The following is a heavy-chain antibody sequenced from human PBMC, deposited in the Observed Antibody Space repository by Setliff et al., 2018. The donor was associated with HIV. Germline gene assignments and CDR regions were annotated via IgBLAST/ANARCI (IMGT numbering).Heavy chain of an antibody. J-gene: IGHJ5*02. CDR2: IYLSGST. V-gene: IGHV4-38-2*02. CDR1: GYSISSGYY. CDR3: ARTSIRSGWGRNNWFDP. Sequence: PSETLSLTCTVSGYSISSGYYWGWIRQTPGKGLEWIGSIYLSGSTYHNPSLKSRVTISLDTSKNQFSLKLSSVTAADTAVYYCARTSIRSGWGRNNWFDPWGQGTLVTVSS. D-gene: IGHD6-19*01.